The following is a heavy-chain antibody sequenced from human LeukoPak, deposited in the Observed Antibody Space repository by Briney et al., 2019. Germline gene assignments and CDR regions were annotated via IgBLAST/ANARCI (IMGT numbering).Heavy chain of an antibody. Sequence: GESLRLSCAASGFIFSNYGIHWVRQAPGKGLEWVSAISGSGGSTYFADSVKGRFTISRDNSKNTLYLQMNSLRAEDTAVYYCAKGDNFWSGDYGMDVWGQGTTVTVSS. CDR1: GFIFSNYG. CDR3: AKGDNFWSGDYGMDV. V-gene: IGHV3-23*01. J-gene: IGHJ6*02. CDR2: ISGSGGST. D-gene: IGHD3-3*01.